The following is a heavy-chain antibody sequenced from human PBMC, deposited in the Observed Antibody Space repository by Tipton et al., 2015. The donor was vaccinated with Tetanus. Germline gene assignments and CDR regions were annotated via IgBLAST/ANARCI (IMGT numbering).Heavy chain of an antibody. J-gene: IGHJ3*01. Sequence: TLSLTCTVSGGSMSNNYWSWIRQPPGKGLEWIAYIFHSGSTNYSPSLKGRVAISMDMSKNQISLKLSSVTAADTAVYYCARRSYCSSSRCFDAFDLWGQGTMVTVSS. CDR2: IFHSGST. V-gene: IGHV4-59*07. D-gene: IGHD2-2*01. CDR3: ARRSYCSSSRCFDAFDL. CDR1: GGSMSNNY.